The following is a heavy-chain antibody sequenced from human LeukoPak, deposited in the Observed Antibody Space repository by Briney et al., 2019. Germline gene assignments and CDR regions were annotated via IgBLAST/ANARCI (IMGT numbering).Heavy chain of an antibody. CDR1: GFTFDDYG. J-gene: IGHJ4*02. D-gene: IGHD6-19*01. Sequence: GGSLRLSCAASGFTFDDYGMHWVRQTPGKGLEWVSGISWNSGSIGYADSVKGRFTISRDNVKNSLYLQMTSLRAEDTALYYCAKASDSGWVYFDYWGQGTLVTVSS. CDR2: ISWNSGSI. V-gene: IGHV3-9*01. CDR3: AKASDSGWVYFDY.